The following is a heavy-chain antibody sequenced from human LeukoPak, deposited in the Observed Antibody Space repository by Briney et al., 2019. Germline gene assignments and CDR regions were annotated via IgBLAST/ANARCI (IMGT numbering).Heavy chain of an antibody. D-gene: IGHD4-17*01. CDR2: ITGSGGWA. J-gene: IGHJ3*01. CDR1: GFTFSILD. Sequence: GGSLRLSCAASGFTFSILDMSWVRQAPGKGLEWVSAITGSGGWALYADSVKGRFTISRDNSKNTLYLQMSSLRAEDTAVYYCAKDPNGDYIGAFDFWGQGTMVTVSS. V-gene: IGHV3-23*01. CDR3: AKDPNGDYIGAFDF.